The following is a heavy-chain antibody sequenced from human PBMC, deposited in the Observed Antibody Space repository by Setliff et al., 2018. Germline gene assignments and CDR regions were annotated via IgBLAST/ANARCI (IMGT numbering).Heavy chain of an antibody. Sequence: GGSLRFSCAASGFTFSSYGMHWVRQAPGKGLEWVAFIRYDGSNKYYADSVKGRFTISRDNAKNSLFLQMDSLRDEDTAVYYCTGGAGWLITSWGQGTLVTVSS. D-gene: IGHD3-16*01. CDR3: TGGAGWLITS. J-gene: IGHJ5*02. V-gene: IGHV3-30*02. CDR1: GFTFSSYG. CDR2: IRYDGSNK.